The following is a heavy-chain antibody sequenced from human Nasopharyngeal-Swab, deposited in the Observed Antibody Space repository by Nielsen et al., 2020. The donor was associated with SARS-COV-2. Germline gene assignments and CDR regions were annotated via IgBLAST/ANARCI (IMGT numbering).Heavy chain of an antibody. D-gene: IGHD1-26*01. CDR1: GGSISSYY. V-gene: IGHV4-59*01. J-gene: IGHJ4*02. CDR3: ARRVGATLWAFDY. CDR2: IYYSGST. Sequence: SETLSLTCTVSGGSISSYYWSWIRQPPGKGLEWIGYIYYSGSTNYNPSLKSRVTISVDTSKNQFSLKLSSVTAADTAVYYCARRVGATLWAFDYWGQGTLVTVSS.